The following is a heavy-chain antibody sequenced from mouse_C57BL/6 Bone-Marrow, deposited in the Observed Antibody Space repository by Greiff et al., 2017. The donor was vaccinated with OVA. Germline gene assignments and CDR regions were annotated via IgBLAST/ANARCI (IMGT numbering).Heavy chain of an antibody. CDR1: VYSITSGYY. Sequence: EVKLVESGPGLVKPSQSLSLTCSVTVYSITSGYYWNWIRQFPGNKLEWMGYISYDGSNNYNPSLKNRISITRDTSKNQFFLKLNSVTTEDTATYYCARNWNWYFDVWGTGTTVTVSS. CDR3: ARNWNWYFDV. CDR2: ISYDGSN. D-gene: IGHD4-1*01. V-gene: IGHV3-6*01. J-gene: IGHJ1*03.